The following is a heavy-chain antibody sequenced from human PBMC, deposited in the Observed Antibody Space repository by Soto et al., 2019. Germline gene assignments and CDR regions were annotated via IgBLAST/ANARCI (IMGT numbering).Heavy chain of an antibody. Sequence: QLQLQESGPGLVKPSETLSLTCTVSGGSIISSSYYWGCIRQPPGKGLEWIGSIYYSGSTYYNPSLKSRVTISVDTSKNHLSLKLRSVTAADTAVYYCARRASSSWYGYWCQGTLVTVSS. CDR2: IYYSGST. D-gene: IGHD6-13*01. J-gene: IGHJ4*02. CDR1: GGSIISSSYY. CDR3: ARRASSSWYGY. V-gene: IGHV4-39*01.